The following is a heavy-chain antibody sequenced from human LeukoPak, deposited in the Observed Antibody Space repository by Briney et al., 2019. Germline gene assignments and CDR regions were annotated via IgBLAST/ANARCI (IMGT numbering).Heavy chain of an antibody. Sequence: KPSETLSLTCTVSGGSISSDNYYWSWIRQHPGKGLEWIGYIYYSGNTYYNPSLESRVTISIDTSKNHFSLKLSSVTAADTAVYYCARDTGTYYLAYWGQGTLVTVSS. CDR1: GGSISSDNYY. J-gene: IGHJ4*02. CDR3: ARDTGTYYLAY. D-gene: IGHD1-7*01. CDR2: IYYSGNT. V-gene: IGHV4-31*03.